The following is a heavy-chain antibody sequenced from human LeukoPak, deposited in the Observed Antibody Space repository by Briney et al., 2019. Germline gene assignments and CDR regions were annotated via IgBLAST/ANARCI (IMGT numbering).Heavy chain of an antibody. D-gene: IGHD3-22*01. CDR1: GYTFSSYS. J-gene: IGHJ6*04. CDR2: ISSSSNTI. CDR3: ARVPAYYYDSSGYGDV. Sequence: GGSLRLSCAPSGYTFSSYSMNWVRQAPGKGLEWVSYISSSSNTIYYADSVKGRFTISRDNAKNTLYLQMNSLRAEDTAVYYCARVPAYYYDSSGYGDVWGKGTTVTVSS. V-gene: IGHV3-48*01.